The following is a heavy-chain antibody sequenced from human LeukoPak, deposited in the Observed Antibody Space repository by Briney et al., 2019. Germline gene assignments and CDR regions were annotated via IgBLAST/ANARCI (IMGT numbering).Heavy chain of an antibody. Sequence: SETLSLTCTVSAYSISSGYYWGWIRQPPGKGLEWIGSIYHSGSTYYNPSLRSRVTISVDTSKNQFSLRLSSVTAADTAVYYCARVRSGWYEDYWGQGTLVTVSS. J-gene: IGHJ4*02. V-gene: IGHV4-38-2*02. CDR2: IYHSGST. D-gene: IGHD6-19*01. CDR1: AYSISSGYY. CDR3: ARVRSGWYEDY.